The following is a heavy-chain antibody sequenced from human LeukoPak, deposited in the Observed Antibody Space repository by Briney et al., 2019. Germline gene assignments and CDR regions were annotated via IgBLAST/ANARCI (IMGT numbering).Heavy chain of an antibody. D-gene: IGHD3-16*02. V-gene: IGHV4-39*01. J-gene: IGHJ4*02. CDR3: ARRFLRLGELSPIDY. CDR1: GGSISSSSYY. Sequence: PSGTLSLTCTVSGGSISSSSYYWGWIRQPPGKGLEWIGSIYYSGSTYYNPSLKSRVTISVDTSKNQFSLKLSSVTAADTAVYYCARRFLRLGELSPIDYWGQGTLVTVSS. CDR2: IYYSGST.